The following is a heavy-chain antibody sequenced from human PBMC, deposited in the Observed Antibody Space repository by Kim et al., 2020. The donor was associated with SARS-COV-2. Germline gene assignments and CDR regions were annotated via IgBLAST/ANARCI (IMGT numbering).Heavy chain of an antibody. CDR2: ISWNSGSI. V-gene: IGHV3-9*01. D-gene: IGHD2-21*02. Sequence: GGSLRLSCAASGFTFGDYAMHWVRQAPGKGLGWVSGISWNSGSIGYADSVKGRFTISRDNAKNSLYLQMISLRAEDTALYYCAKDSLDTATAIDYWGQGTLVTVSS. CDR1: GFTFGDYA. CDR3: AKDSLDTATAIDY. J-gene: IGHJ4*02.